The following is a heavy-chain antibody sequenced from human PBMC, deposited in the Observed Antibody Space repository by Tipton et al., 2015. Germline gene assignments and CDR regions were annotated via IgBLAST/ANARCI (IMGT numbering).Heavy chain of an antibody. D-gene: IGHD3-10*01. Sequence: SLRLSCAASGFRFRAFWMNWVRQAPGKGLEWVANIKQDAGEKTYSDSVMGRFSISRDNGNKSLYLHMNSLRAEDTAVYYCARARGVIVLSAPGSFDIWGQGTMVTVSS. CDR1: GFRFRAFW. V-gene: IGHV3-7*05. CDR3: ARARGVIVLSAPGSFDI. CDR2: IKQDAGEK. J-gene: IGHJ3*02.